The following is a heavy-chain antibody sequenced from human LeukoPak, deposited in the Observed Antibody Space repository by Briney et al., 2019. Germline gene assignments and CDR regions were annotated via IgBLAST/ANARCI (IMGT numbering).Heavy chain of an antibody. CDR1: GYTFIGNY. CDR3: ARISLVGATDAFDY. Sequence: ASVKVSCKTSGYTFIGNYIHWVRQAPGQGLEWMGWINTDSGGTNYAQKFQGRVTMTRDTSISTAYMELSSLRSDDTAVYYCARISLVGATDAFDYWGQGTLVTVSS. CDR2: INTDSGGT. D-gene: IGHD1-26*01. V-gene: IGHV1-2*02. J-gene: IGHJ4*02.